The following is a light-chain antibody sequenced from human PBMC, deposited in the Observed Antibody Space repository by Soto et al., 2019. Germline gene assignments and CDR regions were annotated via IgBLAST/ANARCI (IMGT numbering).Light chain of an antibody. V-gene: IGKV3-20*01. J-gene: IGKJ1*01. Sequence: EVGFTQSPCTLSFSPGDRATLSCRASQSVSSSYLAWYQQKPGQAPRLLIYGASNRATGIPDRFSGSGSGTDFTLTISRLDPEDFAVYFCQQYGSSPRTFGQGTKVDIK. CDR2: GAS. CDR3: QQYGSSPRT. CDR1: QSVSSSY.